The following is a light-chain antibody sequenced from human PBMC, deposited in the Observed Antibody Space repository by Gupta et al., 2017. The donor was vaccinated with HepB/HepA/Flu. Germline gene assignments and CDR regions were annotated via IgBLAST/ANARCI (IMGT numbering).Light chain of an antibody. CDR1: QSIRTY. CDR3: QQSVNAPWT. Sequence: DIQMTKSPSSLSASVGDRVPITCRASQSIRTYLNWYYQKPGTAPKLLISGASNVQTGVPARFSGGGSETDFNRTSTGLQPEDGATYYCQQSVNAPWTFGQGTKVEI. V-gene: IGKV1-39*01. CDR2: GAS. J-gene: IGKJ1*01.